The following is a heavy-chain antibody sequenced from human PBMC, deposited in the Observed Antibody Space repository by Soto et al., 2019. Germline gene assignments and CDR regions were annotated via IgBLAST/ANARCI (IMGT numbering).Heavy chain of an antibody. CDR2: ISSSSSYI. D-gene: IGHD2-15*01. J-gene: IGHJ3*02. CDR1: GFTFSSYS. V-gene: IGHV3-21*01. CDR3: ARDRSYCSGGSCYRASDAFDI. Sequence: GGSLRLSCAASGFTFSSYSMNWVRQAPGKGLEWVSSISSSSSYIYYADSVKGRFTISRDNAKNSLYLQMNSLRAEDTAVYYCARDRSYCSGGSCYRASDAFDIWGQGTMVTVSS.